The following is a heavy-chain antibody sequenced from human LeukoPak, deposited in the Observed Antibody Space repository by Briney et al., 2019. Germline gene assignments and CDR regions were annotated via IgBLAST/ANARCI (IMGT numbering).Heavy chain of an antibody. J-gene: IGHJ4*02. Sequence: SVTVSFKASGGTFSIYAISWVRQAPGQGLGWMGRIIPIFGTANYAQKFQGRVTITADKSTSTAYMELSSLRSEDTAVYYCARGDGSARFDYWGQGTLVTVSS. V-gene: IGHV1-69*06. CDR3: ARGDGSARFDY. D-gene: IGHD6-6*01. CDR1: GGTFSIYA. CDR2: IIPIFGTA.